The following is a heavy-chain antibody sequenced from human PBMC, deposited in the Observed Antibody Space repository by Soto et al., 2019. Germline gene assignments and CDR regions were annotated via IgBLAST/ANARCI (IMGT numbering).Heavy chain of an antibody. CDR2: TIPIFGTA. V-gene: IGHV1-69*13. J-gene: IGHJ6*02. D-gene: IGHD2-15*01. CDR1: GGTFSSYA. CDR3: ARDLPKKDCSGGSCYSLYYYYGMDV. Sequence: GASVKVSCKASGGTFSSYAISWVRQAPGQGLEWMGGTIPIFGTANYAQKFQGRVTITADESTSTAYMELSSLRSEDTAVYYCARDLPKKDCSGGSCYSLYYYYGMDVWGQGTTVTVSS.